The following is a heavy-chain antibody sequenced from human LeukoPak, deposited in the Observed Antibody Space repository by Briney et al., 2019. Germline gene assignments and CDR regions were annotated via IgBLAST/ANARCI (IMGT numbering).Heavy chain of an antibody. D-gene: IGHD3-10*01. V-gene: IGHV4-59*01. CDR2: IYYSGST. J-gene: IGHJ6*02. Sequence: SETLSLTCTVSGGSISSYYWSWIRQPPGKGLEWIGYIYYSGSTNYNPSLKSRVTISVDTSKNQFSLKLSSVTAADTAVYYCARDQGVRGVIRSYYYYGMDVWAKGPRSPSP. CDR3: ARDQGVRGVIRSYYYYGMDV. CDR1: GGSISSYY.